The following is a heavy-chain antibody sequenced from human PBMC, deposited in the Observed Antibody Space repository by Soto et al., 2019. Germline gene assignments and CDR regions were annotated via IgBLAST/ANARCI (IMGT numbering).Heavy chain of an antibody. J-gene: IGHJ6*02. CDR2: IYYSGST. D-gene: IGHD3-10*01. CDR3: ARGWFGEFPYYYYYGMDV. Sequence: PSETLSLTCTVSGGSISSYYWSWIRQPPGKGLEWIGYIYYSGSTNYNPSLKSRVTISVDTSKNQFSLKLSSVTAADTAVYYCARGWFGEFPYYYYYGMDVWGQGTTVTV. V-gene: IGHV4-59*01. CDR1: GGSISSYY.